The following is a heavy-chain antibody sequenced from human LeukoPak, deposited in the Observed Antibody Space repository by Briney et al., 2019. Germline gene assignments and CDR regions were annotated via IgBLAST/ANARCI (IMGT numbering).Heavy chain of an antibody. J-gene: IGHJ6*03. V-gene: IGHV3-23*01. CDR2: ISTSGSSI. CDR1: GFTFSTYE. CDR3: AKRDYDILTGDYYMDV. D-gene: IGHD3-9*01. Sequence: GGSLRLSCAASGFTFSTYEINWVRQAPGKGLEWLSHISTSGSSIHYADSVKGRFTISRDNSKNTLYLQMNSLRAEDTAVYYCAKRDYDILTGDYYMDVWGKGTTVTISS.